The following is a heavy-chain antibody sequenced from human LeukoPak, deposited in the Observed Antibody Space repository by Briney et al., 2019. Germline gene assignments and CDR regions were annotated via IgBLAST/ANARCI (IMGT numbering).Heavy chain of an antibody. Sequence: PSETLSLTCTVSGGSISNYYWSWIRQPPGKGLEWIGYAHYSGSTNYNPSLESRVTISVDTSKNQFSLKLSSVTAADTAVYYCAREADRWFDPWGQGTLVTVSS. V-gene: IGHV4-59*12. CDR2: AHYSGST. CDR3: AREADRWFDP. CDR1: GGSISNYY. J-gene: IGHJ5*02.